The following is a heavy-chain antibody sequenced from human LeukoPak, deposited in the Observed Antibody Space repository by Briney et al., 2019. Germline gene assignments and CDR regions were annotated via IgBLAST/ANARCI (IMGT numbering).Heavy chain of an antibody. J-gene: IGHJ5*02. CDR1: GDSINSGDYS. CDR2: IYHSGST. CDR3: ARDGATGGWFDP. V-gene: IGHV4-30-2*01. Sequence: SETLSLTCAVSGDSINSGDYSWSWIRQPPGKGLEWIGYIYHSGSTYYNPSLKSRVTISVDRSKNQFSLKLTSVTAAGTAVYYCARDGATGGWFDPWGQGTLVTVSS. D-gene: IGHD1-26*01.